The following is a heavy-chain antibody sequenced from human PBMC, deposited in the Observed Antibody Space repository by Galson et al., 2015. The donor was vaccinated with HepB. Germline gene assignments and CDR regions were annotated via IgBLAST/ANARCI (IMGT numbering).Heavy chain of an antibody. CDR3: ASINSPIAAAFDY. J-gene: IGHJ4*02. D-gene: IGHD6-13*01. CDR1: GFTFSSYA. CDR2: ISYDGSNK. V-gene: IGHV3-30*04. Sequence: SLRLSCAASGFTFSSYAMHWVRQAPGKGLEWVAVISYDGSNKYYADSVKGRFTISRDNSKNTLYLQMNSLRAEDTAVYYCASINSPIAAAFDYWGQGTLVTVSS.